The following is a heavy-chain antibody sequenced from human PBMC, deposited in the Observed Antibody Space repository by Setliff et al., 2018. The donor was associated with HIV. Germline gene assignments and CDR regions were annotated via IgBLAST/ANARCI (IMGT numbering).Heavy chain of an antibody. D-gene: IGHD3-16*01. J-gene: IGHJ6*03. CDR1: GFTFSSYA. Sequence: GESLTISCAASGFTFSSYAMTWVRQAPGKGLEWVSAISGSGGSTYYADSVKGRFTISRDNSKNTLYLQMNSLRAEDTAVYYCAKRGGETAYYMDVWGKGTTVTVSS. CDR3: AKRGGETAYYMDV. V-gene: IGHV3-23*01. CDR2: ISGSGGST.